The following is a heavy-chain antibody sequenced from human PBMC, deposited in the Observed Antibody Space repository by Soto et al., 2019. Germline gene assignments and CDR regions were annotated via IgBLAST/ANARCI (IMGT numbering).Heavy chain of an antibody. CDR3: ARGYDYHFDY. J-gene: IGHJ4*02. CDR2: IYYSGST. V-gene: IGHV4-59*01. CDR1: TGSISTYY. Sequence: SETLSLTCTVSTGSISTYYWSWIRRPPGKGLEWIAYIYYSGSTNYNPSLKSRVTISVDTSKNQFSLNLNPVTAADTAVYYCARGYDYHFDYWGQGTLVTVSS. D-gene: IGHD3-16*01.